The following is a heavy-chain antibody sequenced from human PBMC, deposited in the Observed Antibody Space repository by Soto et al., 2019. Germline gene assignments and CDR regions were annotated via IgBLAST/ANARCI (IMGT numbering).Heavy chain of an antibody. Sequence: GGSLRLSCAASGFTFSSYAMHWVRQAPGKGLEWVAVISYDGSNKYYADSVKGRFTISRDNSKNTLYLQMNSLRAEDTAVYYCAREEGGYSGYDYLNPWGQGTLVTVSS. CDR3: AREEGGYSGYDYLNP. D-gene: IGHD5-12*01. J-gene: IGHJ5*02. CDR2: ISYDGSNK. CDR1: GFTFSSYA. V-gene: IGHV3-30-3*01.